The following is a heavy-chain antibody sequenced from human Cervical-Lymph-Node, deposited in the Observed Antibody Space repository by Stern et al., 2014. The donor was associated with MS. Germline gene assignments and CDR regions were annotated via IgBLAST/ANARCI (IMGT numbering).Heavy chain of an antibody. CDR2: TSANNGNT. D-gene: IGHD3-22*01. Sequence: VQLVQSGSELKKPGASVKVSCKASGYTFRTYGISWIRQAPGQGLEWMGWTSANNGNTHYAHNVQGRVTMTTDTSTSTAYMELRSLRSDDTALYYCARDERDYFDSSGHPDYYFDYWGQGTLVTVSS. CDR1: GYTFRTYG. J-gene: IGHJ4*02. V-gene: IGHV1-18*04. CDR3: ARDERDYFDSSGHPDYYFDY.